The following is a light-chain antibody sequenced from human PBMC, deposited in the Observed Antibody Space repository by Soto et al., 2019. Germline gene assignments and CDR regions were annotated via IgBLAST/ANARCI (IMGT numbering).Light chain of an antibody. CDR3: GTWDSSLSVDV. Sequence: QSVLTQPPSVSAAPGQTVTISCSGSSSNIGNNYVSWYQQLPGTAPKLLIYENNKRPSGIPDRFSGSKSVPSATLGITGLQTGDEADYYCGTWDSSLSVDVFGTGTKVTVL. CDR2: ENN. J-gene: IGLJ1*01. CDR1: SSNIGNNY. V-gene: IGLV1-51*02.